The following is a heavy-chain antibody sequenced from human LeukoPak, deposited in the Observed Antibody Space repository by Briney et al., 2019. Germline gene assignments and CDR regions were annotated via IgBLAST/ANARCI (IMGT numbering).Heavy chain of an antibody. CDR1: GFTFSHFG. Sequence: PGGSLRLSCETSGFTFSHFGMHWVRQAPGKGLEGVAVIWSDATNRYYADSVKGRFTISRDNFKNTVSLQMDSLRVDDSAVYYSAKDAQRGFDHSNSLDPWGQGALVTVS. CDR3: AKDAQRGFDHSNSLDP. J-gene: IGHJ5*02. D-gene: IGHD4-11*01. V-gene: IGHV3-33*06. CDR2: IWSDATNR.